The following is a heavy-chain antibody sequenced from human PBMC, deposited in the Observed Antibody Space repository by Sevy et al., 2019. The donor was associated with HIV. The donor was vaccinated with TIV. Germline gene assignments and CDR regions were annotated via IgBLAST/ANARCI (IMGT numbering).Heavy chain of an antibody. CDR3: ACRGRGSSAFDI. CDR1: GFTFSSYA. CDR2: ISSNGGST. V-gene: IGHV3-64*01. Sequence: GGSLRLSCAASGFTFSSYAMHWVRQAPGKGLEYVSAISSNGGSTYYANSVKGRFTISRDNSKNTLYLQMGSLRAEDMAVYYCACRGRGSSAFDIWGQGTMVTVSS. D-gene: IGHD6-6*01. J-gene: IGHJ3*02.